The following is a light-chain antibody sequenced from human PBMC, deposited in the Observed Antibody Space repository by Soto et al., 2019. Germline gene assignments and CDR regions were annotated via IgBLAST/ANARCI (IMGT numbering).Light chain of an antibody. CDR1: QSISRR. CDR3: QQYNSYPWT. CDR2: DAS. V-gene: IGKV1-5*01. J-gene: IGKJ1*01. Sequence: DIQMIQSPSALSASVGDRVTITRRASQSISRRLAWYQQKPGKAPKLLIYDASSLESGVPAGFSGSGSGTQFTLSISGLLPDDFATYYCQQYNSYPWTFGQGTKV.